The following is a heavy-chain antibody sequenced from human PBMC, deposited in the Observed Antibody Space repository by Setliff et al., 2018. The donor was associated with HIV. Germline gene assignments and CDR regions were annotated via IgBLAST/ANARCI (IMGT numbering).Heavy chain of an antibody. J-gene: IGHJ3*02. Sequence: PGGSLRLSCAASGFTFSSYGMHWVRQAPGKGLEWVAVISYDGSTDYADSVKGRFTISRDNSKNTFYLQMNSLRPEDTAVYYCARGDPSSGWYKIGAFDIWGQGTLVTVSS. CDR2: ISYDGST. CDR3: ARGDPSSGWYKIGAFDI. CDR1: GFTFSSYG. D-gene: IGHD6-19*01. V-gene: IGHV3-30*03.